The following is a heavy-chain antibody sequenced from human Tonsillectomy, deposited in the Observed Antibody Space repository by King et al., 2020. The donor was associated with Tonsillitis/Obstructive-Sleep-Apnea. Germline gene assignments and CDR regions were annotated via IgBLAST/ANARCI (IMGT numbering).Heavy chain of an antibody. Sequence: QLQESGPGLVKPSETLSLTCTVSGGSISSYYWSWIRQPPGKGLDCIGYIYYTRSTNYNPSLKSRVTISVDTSKNQFSLKLRSVTAADTAVYYCAREGLRDAFDIWGQGTMVTVSS. CDR1: GGSISSYY. J-gene: IGHJ3*02. V-gene: IGHV4-59*01. CDR3: AREGLRDAFDI. CDR2: IYYTRST. D-gene: IGHD5-12*01.